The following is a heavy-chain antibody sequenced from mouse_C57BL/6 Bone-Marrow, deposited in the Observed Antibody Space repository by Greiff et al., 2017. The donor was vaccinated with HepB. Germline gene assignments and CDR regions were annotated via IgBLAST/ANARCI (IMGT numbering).Heavy chain of an antibody. Sequence: EVQRVESEGGLVQPGSSMKLSCTASGFTFSDYYMAWVRQVPEKGLEWVANINYDGSSTYYLDSLKSRFIISRDNAKNILYLQMSSLKSEDTATYYCARREGYYDYFDYWGQGTTLTVSS. V-gene: IGHV5-16*01. J-gene: IGHJ2*01. CDR2: INYDGSST. D-gene: IGHD2-3*01. CDR1: GFTFSDYY. CDR3: ARREGYYDYFDY.